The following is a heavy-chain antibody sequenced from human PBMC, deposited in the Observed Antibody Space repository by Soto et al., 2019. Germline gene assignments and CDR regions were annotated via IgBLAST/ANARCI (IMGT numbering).Heavy chain of an antibody. CDR1: GYTFTSYD. J-gene: IGHJ3*02. CDR2: MNPNSGNT. Sequence: ASVKVSCKASGYTFTSYDLNWVRQATGQGLEWMGWMNPNSGNTGYAQKFQGRVTMTRNTSISTAYMELSSLRSEDTAVYYCARGRYESFYDYIWGSYRLGAFDIWGQGTMVTVSS. CDR3: ARGRYESFYDYIWGSYRLGAFDI. D-gene: IGHD3-16*02. V-gene: IGHV1-8*01.